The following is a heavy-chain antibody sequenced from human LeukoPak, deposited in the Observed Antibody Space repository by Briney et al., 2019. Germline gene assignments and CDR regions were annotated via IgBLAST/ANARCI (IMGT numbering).Heavy chain of an antibody. D-gene: IGHD6-19*01. J-gene: IGHJ4*02. Sequence: GGSLRLSCAASGFTFSSYWMSWVRQAPGKGLEWVANIKQDGSEKYYVDSVKGRFTISRDNAKNSLYLQMNSLRAEDTAVYYCTRDVIAVAAYFDYWGQGTLVTVSS. V-gene: IGHV3-7*01. CDR1: GFTFSSYW. CDR2: IKQDGSEK. CDR3: TRDVIAVAAYFDY.